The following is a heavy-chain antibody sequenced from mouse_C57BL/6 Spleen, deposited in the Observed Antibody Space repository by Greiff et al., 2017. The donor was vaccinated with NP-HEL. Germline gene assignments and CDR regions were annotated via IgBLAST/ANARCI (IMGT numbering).Heavy chain of an antibody. J-gene: IGHJ1*03. Sequence: QVQLQQSGAELARPGASVKLSCKASGYTFTSYGISWVKQRTGQGLEWIGEIYPRSGNTYYNEKFKGKATLTADKSSSTAYMELRSLTFDDSAVYFCARGGDYDGWYFDVWGTGTTVTVSS. CDR3: ARGGDYDGWYFDV. CDR2: IYPRSGNT. V-gene: IGHV1-81*01. CDR1: GYTFTSYG. D-gene: IGHD2-4*01.